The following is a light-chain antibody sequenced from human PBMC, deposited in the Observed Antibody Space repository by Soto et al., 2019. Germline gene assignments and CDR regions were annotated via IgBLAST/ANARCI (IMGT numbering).Light chain of an antibody. CDR1: QSISSW. J-gene: IGKJ1*01. Sequence: DIQMTQSPSTLSASVGDRVTITCRASQSISSWLAWYQQKPGKAPKLLIYDASSLESGVPSRFSGSGSGTEFTLTISSLQPDDFATYYCQQSFRTFGQGTKVGIK. CDR3: QQSFRT. CDR2: DAS. V-gene: IGKV1-5*01.